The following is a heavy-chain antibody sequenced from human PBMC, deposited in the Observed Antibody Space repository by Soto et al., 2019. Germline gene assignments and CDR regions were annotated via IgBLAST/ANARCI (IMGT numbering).Heavy chain of an antibody. CDR1: GGSISSYY. CDR3: ARVIAARFIDY. V-gene: IGHV4-59*01. CDR2: IYYSGST. Sequence: SETLSLTCTVSGGSISSYYWSWIRQPPGKGLEWIGYIYYSGSTNFNPSLKSRVTISVDTSKNQFSLKLSSVTAADTAVYYCARVIAARFIDYWGQGTLVTVSS. D-gene: IGHD6-6*01. J-gene: IGHJ4*02.